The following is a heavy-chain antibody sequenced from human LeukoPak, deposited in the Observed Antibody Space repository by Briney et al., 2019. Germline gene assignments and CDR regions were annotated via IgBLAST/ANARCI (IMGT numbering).Heavy chain of an antibody. CDR3: ARDTVWDGWFDP. V-gene: IGHV4-61*02. D-gene: IGHD1-14*01. Sequence: PSETLSLTCDVSGGSISGGSYYWSWIRQPAGKGLEWIGRMYTTGSTNYNPSLKSRVTISGDTSKNQFSLKLSSVTAADTAVYYCARDTVWDGWFDPWGQGTLVTVSS. J-gene: IGHJ5*02. CDR1: GGSISGGSYY. CDR2: MYTTGST.